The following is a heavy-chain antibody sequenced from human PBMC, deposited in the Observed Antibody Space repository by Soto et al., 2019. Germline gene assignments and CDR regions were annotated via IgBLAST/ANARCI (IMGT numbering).Heavy chain of an antibody. CDR2: TSYSGTT. CDR3: ATMGTPLPGLYYFDH. CDR1: GGSMSSGIYY. V-gene: IGHV4-30-4*01. Sequence: SETLSLTCTVSGGSMSSGIYYWSWIRQPPGKGLECIGFTSYSGTTYYNTSLWSRVSMSVDTSKNQFSLHVNSVTAADTAVYYCATMGTPLPGLYYFDHWGQGTLVTIS. D-gene: IGHD1-7*01. J-gene: IGHJ4*02.